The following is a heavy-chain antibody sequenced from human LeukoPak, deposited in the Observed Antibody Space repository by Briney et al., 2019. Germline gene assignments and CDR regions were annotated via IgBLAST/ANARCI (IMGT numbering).Heavy chain of an antibody. V-gene: IGHV1-18*01. CDR1: GYNFTTFG. CDR2: ISGHNGNT. D-gene: IGHD3/OR15-3a*01. CDR3: TREGTASIGIGPYDF. Sequence: ASVKVSCKASGYNFTTFGISWVRQAPGQGLEWLGWISGHNGNTKYIQNVQGRITMTTDTSASTAYMELRSLTSDDTAVYYCTREGTASIGIGPYDFWGQGTLVTVSS. J-gene: IGHJ4*02.